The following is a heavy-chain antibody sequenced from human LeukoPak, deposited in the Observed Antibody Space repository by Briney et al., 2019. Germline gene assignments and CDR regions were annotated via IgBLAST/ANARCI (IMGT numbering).Heavy chain of an antibody. CDR3: ARARVVTKWIDY. D-gene: IGHD2-21*02. V-gene: IGHV3-30-3*01. CDR2: ISYDGSNK. J-gene: IGHJ4*02. CDR1: GFTFSSYA. Sequence: GGSLRLSCAASGFTFSSYAMHWVRQAPGKGLEWVAVISYDGSNKYYVDSVKGRFTISRGNAKNSLYLQMNSLRAEDTAVYYCARARVVTKWIDYWGQGTLVTVSS.